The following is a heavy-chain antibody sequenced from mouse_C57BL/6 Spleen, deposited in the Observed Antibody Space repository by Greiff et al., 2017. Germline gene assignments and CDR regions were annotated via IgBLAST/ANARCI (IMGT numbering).Heavy chain of an antibody. CDR1: GFTFSDYY. D-gene: IGHD2-12*01. CDR3: ARNDDAMDY. V-gene: IGHV5-16*01. Sequence: EVKVEESEGGLVQPGGSVKLSCTASGFTFSDYYMDWVSQVPEKGLEWVAYINYDGSSTYYLASLKSRFIISRDKAKNTLYLQMSSLMSEDTATYYGARNDDAMDYWGQGTSVTVSS. J-gene: IGHJ4*01. CDR2: INYDGSST.